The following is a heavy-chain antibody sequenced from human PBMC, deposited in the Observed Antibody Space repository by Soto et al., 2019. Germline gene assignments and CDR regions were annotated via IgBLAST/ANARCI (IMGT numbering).Heavy chain of an antibody. D-gene: IGHD2-15*01. J-gene: IGHJ4*02. Sequence: PSESLSLTCAVYGGSFSGYDWSWIRQPPGKGLEWIGEINHSGSTNYNPSLKSRVTISVDTSKNQFSLKLSSVTAADTAVYYCASLSCSGGSCYPVSNTMAMGYWGQGTLVTVSS. CDR3: ASLSCSGGSCYPVSNTMAMGY. V-gene: IGHV4-34*01. CDR2: INHSGST. CDR1: GGSFSGYD.